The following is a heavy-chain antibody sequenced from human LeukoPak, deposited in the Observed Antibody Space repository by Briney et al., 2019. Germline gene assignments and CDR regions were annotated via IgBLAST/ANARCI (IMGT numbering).Heavy chain of an antibody. CDR2: IYYSGST. CDR1: GGSISSSSYY. Sequence: SETLSLTCTVSGGSISSSSYYWGWIRQPPGKGLEWIGSIYYSGSTYYNPSLKSRVTISVDTSKNQFSLKLSSVTAADTAVYYCARRTVVVVAARGRAFDIWGQGTMVTVSS. V-gene: IGHV4-39*07. CDR3: ARRTVVVVAARGRAFDI. D-gene: IGHD2-15*01. J-gene: IGHJ3*02.